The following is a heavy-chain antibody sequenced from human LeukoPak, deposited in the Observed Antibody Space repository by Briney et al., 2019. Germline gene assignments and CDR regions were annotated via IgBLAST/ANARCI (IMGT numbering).Heavy chain of an antibody. D-gene: IGHD5-24*01. V-gene: IGHV4-61*01. CDR1: GGSVNSGSHS. Sequence: SETLSLTCTVSGGSVNSGSHSWNWIRQPPGKGLEWIAYIYYSGSTNYNPSLQSRVTISVDTSKNQFSLRLSSVTAADTAVYYCAREDGYNFDYWGQGTLVTVSS. J-gene: IGHJ4*02. CDR3: AREDGYNFDY. CDR2: IYYSGST.